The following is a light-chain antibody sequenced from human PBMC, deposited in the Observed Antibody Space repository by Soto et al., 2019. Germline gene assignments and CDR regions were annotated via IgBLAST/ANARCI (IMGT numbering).Light chain of an antibody. CDR2: AAS. Sequence: DSQMTQSPSSLSASVGDRVTITCRASQGISNYLAWYQQKPGKVPKLLIYAASTLQSGVPSRFSGSGSGTDFTLPISSLQPEVVATYSCQKYNSAPRAFGHLTEVDI. V-gene: IGKV1-27*01. J-gene: IGKJ3*01. CDR1: QGISNY. CDR3: QKYNSAPRA.